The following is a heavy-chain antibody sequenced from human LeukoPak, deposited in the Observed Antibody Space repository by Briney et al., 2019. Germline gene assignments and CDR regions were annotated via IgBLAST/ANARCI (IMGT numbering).Heavy chain of an antibody. V-gene: IGHV3-23*01. CDR2: ISGSGGST. D-gene: IGHD6-19*01. Sequence: PGGSLRLSSAASGFTFSSYAMSWVRQAPGKGLEWVSAISGSGGSTYYADSVKGRFTISRDNSKNTLYLQMNSLRAEDTAVYYCAKSRSGWYWGYFDYWGQGTLVTVSS. CDR1: GFTFSSYA. CDR3: AKSRSGWYWGYFDY. J-gene: IGHJ4*02.